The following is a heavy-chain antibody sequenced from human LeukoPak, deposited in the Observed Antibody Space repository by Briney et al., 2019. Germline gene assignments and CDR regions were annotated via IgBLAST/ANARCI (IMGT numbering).Heavy chain of an antibody. CDR3: ARDASSVAVFDY. D-gene: IGHD6-19*01. V-gene: IGHV3-30*04. CDR2: ISYDGSNK. J-gene: IGHJ4*02. CDR1: GFTFSSHA. Sequence: PERSLRLSCAASGFTFSSHAMHWVRQAPGKGLEWVAVISYDGSNKYYTDSVKGRFTISRDNSKDTLYLQMNSLRAEDTAVYYCARDASSVAVFDYWGQGTLVTVSS.